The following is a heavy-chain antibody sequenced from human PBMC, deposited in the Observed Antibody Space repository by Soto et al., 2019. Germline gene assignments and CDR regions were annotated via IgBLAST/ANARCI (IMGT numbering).Heavy chain of an antibody. Sequence: GGSLRLSCAASGFTFDDYAMHWVRQAPGKGLEWVSGISWNSGSIGYADSVKGRFTISRDNAKNSLYLQMNSLRAEDTALYYCAKAGYSSGWYQTYDFDYWGQGTLVTVSS. D-gene: IGHD6-19*01. CDR3: AKAGYSSGWYQTYDFDY. V-gene: IGHV3-9*01. CDR2: ISWNSGSI. CDR1: GFTFDDYA. J-gene: IGHJ4*02.